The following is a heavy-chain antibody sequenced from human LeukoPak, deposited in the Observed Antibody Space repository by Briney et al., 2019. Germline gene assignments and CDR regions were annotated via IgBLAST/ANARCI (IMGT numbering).Heavy chain of an antibody. CDR1: GFTFSSYS. J-gene: IGHJ4*02. Sequence: GGSLRLSCAAPGFTFSSYSMNWVRQAPGKGLEWVSSISSSSSYIYHADSVKGRFTISRDNAKNSLYLQMNSLRAEDTAVYYCASSGYDSNYFDYWGQGTLVTVSS. V-gene: IGHV3-21*01. CDR2: ISSSSSYI. CDR3: ASSGYDSNYFDY. D-gene: IGHD5-12*01.